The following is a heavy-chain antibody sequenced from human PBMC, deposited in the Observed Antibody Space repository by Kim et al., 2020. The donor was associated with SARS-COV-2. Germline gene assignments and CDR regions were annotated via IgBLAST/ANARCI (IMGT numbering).Heavy chain of an antibody. J-gene: IGHJ5*02. V-gene: IGHV4-39*01. D-gene: IGHD4-17*01. Sequence: SETLSLTCTVSGGSISSSSYYWGWIRQPPGKGLEWIGSIYYSGSTYYNPSLKSRVTISVDTSKNQFSLKLSSVTAADTAVYYCARLNLYGGPNRYWFDPWGQGTLVTVSS. CDR3: ARLNLYGGPNRYWFDP. CDR1: GGSISSSSYY. CDR2: IYYSGST.